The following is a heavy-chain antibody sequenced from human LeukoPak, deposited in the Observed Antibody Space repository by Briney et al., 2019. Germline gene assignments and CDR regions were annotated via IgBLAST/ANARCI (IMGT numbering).Heavy chain of an antibody. CDR3: ANGDAGRPSEGLDY. V-gene: IGHV3-23*01. CDR1: GFTFSSHA. Sequence: GGSLRLSCAASGFTFSSHAVSWVRQPPGKGLEWVSSVSGGGGMTYYADSVKGRFTISRDNSKSTLYLQMNSLRAEDTAVYYCANGDAGRPSEGLDYWGRGTLVTVSS. J-gene: IGHJ4*02. CDR2: VSGGGGMT. D-gene: IGHD6-6*01.